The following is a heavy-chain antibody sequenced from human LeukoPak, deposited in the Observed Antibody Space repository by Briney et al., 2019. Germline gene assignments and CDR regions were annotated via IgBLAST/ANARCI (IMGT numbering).Heavy chain of an antibody. CDR2: ISWNSGSI. CDR3: AKGPHFDWFYDY. V-gene: IGHV3-9*01. Sequence: GGSLRLSCAASGFTFDDYAMHWVRQAPGKGLEWVSGISWNSGSIGYADSVKGRFTISRDNAKNSLYLQMNSLRAEDTALYYCAKGPHFDWFYDYWGQGTLVTVSS. J-gene: IGHJ4*02. CDR1: GFTFDDYA. D-gene: IGHD3-9*01.